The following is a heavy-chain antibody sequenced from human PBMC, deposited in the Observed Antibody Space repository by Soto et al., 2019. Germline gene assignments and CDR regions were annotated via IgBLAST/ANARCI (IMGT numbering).Heavy chain of an antibody. Sequence: QITLKESGPTLVKPTQTLTLTCTFSGFSLSTSGVGVGWIRQPPGKALEWLALIYWDDDKRYSPSLKSRLTXPXXTSKNQVVLTMTNMDPVDTATYYGAHRRADGTFDPWGQGTLVTVSS. CDR1: GFSLSTSGVG. V-gene: IGHV2-5*02. CDR3: AHRRADGTFDP. CDR2: IYWDDDK. D-gene: IGHD6-13*01. J-gene: IGHJ5*02.